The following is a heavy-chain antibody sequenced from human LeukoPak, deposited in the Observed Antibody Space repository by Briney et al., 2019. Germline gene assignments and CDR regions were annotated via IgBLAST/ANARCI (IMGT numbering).Heavy chain of an antibody. D-gene: IGHD5-24*01. V-gene: IGHV1-24*01. CDR2: FDPEDGET. CDR3: ARELVEMATISGFDY. Sequence: ASVKVSCKVSGYTLTELSMHWVRQAPGKGLEWMGGFDPEDGETIYAQKFQGRVTMTRDMSTSTVYMELSSLRSEDTAVYYCARELVEMATISGFDYWGQGTLVTVSS. J-gene: IGHJ4*02. CDR1: GYTLTELS.